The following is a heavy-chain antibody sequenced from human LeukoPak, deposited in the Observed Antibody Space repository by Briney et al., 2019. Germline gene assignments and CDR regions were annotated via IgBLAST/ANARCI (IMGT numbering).Heavy chain of an antibody. V-gene: IGHV3-48*02. Sequence: PGGSLRLSCAAFGFTFSSNSMNWVRQAPGKGLDWVSYISSSSSTIYYADSVKGRFTISRDNAENSLYLQMNSLRDEDTAVYYCASSPYGSGRYGMDVWGHGTTVTVSS. CDR3: ASSPYGSGRYGMDV. CDR2: ISSSSSTI. D-gene: IGHD3-10*01. J-gene: IGHJ6*02. CDR1: GFTFSSNS.